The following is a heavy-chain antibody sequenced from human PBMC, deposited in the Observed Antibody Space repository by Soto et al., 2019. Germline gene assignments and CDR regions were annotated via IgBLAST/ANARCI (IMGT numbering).Heavy chain of an antibody. CDR2: ISWNSGSI. D-gene: IGHD6-19*01. J-gene: IGHJ4*02. Sequence: GGSLRLSCAASGFTFDDYAMHWVRQAPGKGLEWVSGISWNSGSIGYADSVKGRFTISRDNAKNSLYLQMNSLRAEDTALYYCAKDIAGGWYGGYFDYWGQGTLVTVSS. CDR1: GFTFDDYA. V-gene: IGHV3-9*01. CDR3: AKDIAGGWYGGYFDY.